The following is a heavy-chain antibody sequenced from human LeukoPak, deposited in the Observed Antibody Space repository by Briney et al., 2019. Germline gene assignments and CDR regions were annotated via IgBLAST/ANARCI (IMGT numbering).Heavy chain of an antibody. CDR2: IKQDGSEK. CDR1: GFTFSSYW. CDR3: ARVVDIVATIWFDY. V-gene: IGHV3-7*01. J-gene: IGHJ4*02. D-gene: IGHD5-12*01. Sequence: GGSLRLSCAASGFTFSSYWMSWVRQAPGKGLEWVDNIKQDGSEKYYVDSVKGRFTISRDNAKNSLYLQMNSLRAEDTAVYYCARVVDIVATIWFDYWGQGTLVTVSS.